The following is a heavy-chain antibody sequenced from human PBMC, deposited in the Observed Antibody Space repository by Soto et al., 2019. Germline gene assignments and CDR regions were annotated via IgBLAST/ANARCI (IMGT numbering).Heavy chain of an antibody. CDR2: VYYTGTT. CDR1: GGSISSYF. J-gene: IGHJ4*02. D-gene: IGHD6-13*01. V-gene: IGHV4-59*01. CDR3: ARDLAAVPRAFDY. Sequence: SETLSLTCTVSGGSISSYFYIWVRQPPGKGLEWIGSVYYTGTTDYNPSLKSRVTISEDTSKTQFSLNLRSVTAADTAVYYCARDLAAVPRAFDYWGRGTLVTVSS.